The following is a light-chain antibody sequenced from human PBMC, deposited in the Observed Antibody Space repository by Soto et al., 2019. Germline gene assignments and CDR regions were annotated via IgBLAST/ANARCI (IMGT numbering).Light chain of an antibody. CDR1: SSNIGSNY. J-gene: IGLJ1*01. V-gene: IGLV1-51*01. Sequence: QSVLTQPPSVSAAPGPKATISCSGSSSNIGSNYVSWYQQLPGTAPKLLIYDNNKRPSGIPDRFSGSKSGTSATLDITGLQTGDEADYYCGTWDTSLTAYVFGSGTQLTVL. CDR3: GTWDTSLTAYV. CDR2: DNN.